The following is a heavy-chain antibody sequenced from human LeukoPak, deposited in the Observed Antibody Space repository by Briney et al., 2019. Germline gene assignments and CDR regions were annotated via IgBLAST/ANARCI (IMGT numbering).Heavy chain of an antibody. CDR2: IYNSGST. V-gene: IGHV4-39*07. J-gene: IGHJ5*02. D-gene: IGHD2-2*01. CDR3: ARVPRNCSSTSCYESTKPNWFDP. CDR1: GGPISSGSYC. Sequence: SETLSLTCTVSGGPISSGSYCWGWIRQPPGKGLEWIGSIYNSGSTYYNPSLKSRVTISVDTSKNQFSLKLSSVTAADTAVYYCARVPRNCSSTSCYESTKPNWFDPWGQGTLVTVSS.